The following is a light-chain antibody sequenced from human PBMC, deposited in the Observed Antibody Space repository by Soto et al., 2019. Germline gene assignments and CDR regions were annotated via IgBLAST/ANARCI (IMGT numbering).Light chain of an antibody. CDR1: RSDVGGYNY. V-gene: IGLV2-14*01. J-gene: IGLJ2*01. Sequence: QSALIQPASVSGSPGQTITISCTGTRSDVGGYNYVSWYQQHPGKAPKLLIFEVSNRPSGVSNRFSGSKSGNTASLTISGLQAEDEADYYCSSFTSSATVVFGGGTKLTVL. CDR3: SSFTSSATVV. CDR2: EVS.